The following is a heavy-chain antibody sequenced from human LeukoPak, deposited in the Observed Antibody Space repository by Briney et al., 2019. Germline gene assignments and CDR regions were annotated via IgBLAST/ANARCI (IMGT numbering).Heavy chain of an antibody. D-gene: IGHD3-22*01. Sequence: GGSLRLSCVASGFILSNYPMHWVRQAPGNRLEWLGFLSPEQTSMYADSVKGRFAISRDNSKNTMYIQMNDLRPEDTAMFYCAKEGGSSGHAGYFDNWGQGALVTVSS. CDR2: LSPEQTSM. V-gene: IGHV3-30*09. CDR1: GFILSNYP. J-gene: IGHJ4*02. CDR3: AKEGGSSGHAGYFDN.